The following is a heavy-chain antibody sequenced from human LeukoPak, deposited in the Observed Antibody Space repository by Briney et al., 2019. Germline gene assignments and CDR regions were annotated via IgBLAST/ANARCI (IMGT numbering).Heavy chain of an antibody. CDR3: TRDKLKRDIVVVPAAQRPYYYYMDV. Sequence: GSPRLSCAASGFTFSNAWMSWVRQAPGKGLEWVGFIRSKAYGGTTEYAASVKGRFTISRDDSKSIAYLQMNSLKTEDTAVYYCTRDKLKRDIVVVPAAQRPYYYYMDVWGKGTTVTVSS. CDR1: GFTFSNAW. CDR2: IRSKAYGGTT. V-gene: IGHV3-49*04. D-gene: IGHD2-2*01. J-gene: IGHJ6*03.